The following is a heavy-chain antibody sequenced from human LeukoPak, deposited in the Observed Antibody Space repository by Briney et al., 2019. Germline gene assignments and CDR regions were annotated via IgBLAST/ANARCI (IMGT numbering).Heavy chain of an antibody. D-gene: IGHD3-10*01. J-gene: IGHJ5*02. Sequence: SETLSLTCTVSGGSISGFYWSWWSWIRQPPGKGLEWIGYIYYSGSTNYNPSLKSRVTISVDTSKNQFSLKLSSVTAADTAVYYCARDDSPAQIYGSGAFDPWGQGTLVTVSS. CDR2: IYYSGST. CDR3: ARDDSPAQIYGSGAFDP. V-gene: IGHV4-59*01. CDR1: GGSISGFY.